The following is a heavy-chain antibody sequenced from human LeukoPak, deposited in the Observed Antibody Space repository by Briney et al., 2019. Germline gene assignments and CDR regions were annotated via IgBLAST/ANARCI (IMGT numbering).Heavy chain of an antibody. CDR2: IAGGDDR. J-gene: IGHJ4*02. D-gene: IGHD6-13*01. CDR1: GFIFSPYA. CDR3: AKDRTYNIAAADY. Sequence: GGSLRLSCAASGFIFSPYAMSWVRQAPGKGLEWVAGIAGGDDRFYADSVKGRFSISRDNSKNTVDLQMNSLRAEDTAVYYCAKDRTYNIAAADYWGQGTLVTVSS. V-gene: IGHV3-23*01.